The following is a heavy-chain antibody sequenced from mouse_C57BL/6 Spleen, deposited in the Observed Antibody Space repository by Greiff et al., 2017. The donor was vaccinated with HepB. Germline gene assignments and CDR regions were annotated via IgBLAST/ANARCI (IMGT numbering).Heavy chain of an antibody. V-gene: IGHV5-4*01. CDR2: ISDGGSYT. CDR3: ARGDGNYEGFAY. CDR1: GFTFSSYA. J-gene: IGHJ3*01. Sequence: EVQLQESGGGLVKPGGSLKLSCAASGFTFSSYAMSWVRQTPEKRLEWVATISDGGSYTYYPDNVKGRFTISRDNAKNNLYLQMSHLKSEDTAMYYCARGDGNYEGFAYWGQGTLVTVSA. D-gene: IGHD2-1*01.